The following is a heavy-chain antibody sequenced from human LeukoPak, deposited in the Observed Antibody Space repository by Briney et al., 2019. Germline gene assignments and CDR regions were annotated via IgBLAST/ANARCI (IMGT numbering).Heavy chain of an antibody. V-gene: IGHV4-59*01. CDR3: ARAGYSSLHGWFDP. CDR1: GGSISSYY. CDR2: IYYSGST. Sequence: SETLSLTCTVSGGSISSYYWSWIRQPPGKGLEWIGYIYYSGSTNYNPSLKSRITISVDTSKNQFSLKLSSVTAADAAVYYCARAGYSSLHGWFDPWGQGTLVTVSS. J-gene: IGHJ5*02. D-gene: IGHD6-13*01.